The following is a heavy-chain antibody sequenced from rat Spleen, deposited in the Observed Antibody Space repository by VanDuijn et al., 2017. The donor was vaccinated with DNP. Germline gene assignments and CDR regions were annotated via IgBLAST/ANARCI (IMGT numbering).Heavy chain of an antibody. D-gene: IGHD1-6*01. J-gene: IGHJ2*01. CDR3: TRGDILRSFDY. V-gene: IGHV3-3*01. Sequence: EVQLQESGPGLVKPSQSLSLTCLVTGYSITSCCRWTWIRKFPGHKLEWMGYINSAGSIEYNPSLKGRISITSDTSKNQFFLQVNSVTTDDTATYYCTRGDILRSFDYWGQGVMVTVSS. CDR1: GYSITSCCR. CDR2: INSAGSI.